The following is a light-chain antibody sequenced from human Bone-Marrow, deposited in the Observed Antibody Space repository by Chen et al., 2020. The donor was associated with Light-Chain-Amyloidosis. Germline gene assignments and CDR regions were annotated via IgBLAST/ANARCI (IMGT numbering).Light chain of an antibody. J-gene: IGLJ3*02. CDR2: EVI. CDR3: CSYAGDSWV. V-gene: IGLV2-8*01. Sequence: QSALTHPPSASGSPGQSVTISCTGTNSDVGRYVYVSWDQQHPGKAPKFLIYEVIKRSSGVPDRFSGSKSGNTASLTVSGLQAEDEADYYCCSYAGDSWVFGGGTKLTVL. CDR1: NSDVGRYVY.